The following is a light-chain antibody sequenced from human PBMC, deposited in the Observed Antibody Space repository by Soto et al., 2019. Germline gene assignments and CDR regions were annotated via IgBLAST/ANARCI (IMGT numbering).Light chain of an antibody. Sequence: QSALTQPASVSGCPGQSITISCTGTSSDVGNYNLVSWYQQHPGKAPRIMIYEVAKRPSGVSNRFSGSKSGNAASLTISGLQAEDEADYYCCSYAGSSTVIFGGGTKLTVL. CDR1: SSDVGNYNL. V-gene: IGLV2-23*02. CDR3: CSYAGSSTVI. J-gene: IGLJ2*01. CDR2: EVA.